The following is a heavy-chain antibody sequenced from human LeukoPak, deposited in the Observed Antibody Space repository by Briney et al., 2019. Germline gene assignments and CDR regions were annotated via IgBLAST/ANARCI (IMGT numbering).Heavy chain of an antibody. Sequence: PSETLSLTCTVSGGSISSSSYYWGWIRQPPGKGLEWIGSIYYSGSTYYNPSLKSRVTISVDTSKNQFSLKLSSVTAADTAVYYCARDIAAAVKDYFDYWGRGTLVTVSS. D-gene: IGHD6-13*01. CDR2: IYYSGST. V-gene: IGHV4-39*01. J-gene: IGHJ4*02. CDR1: GGSISSSSYY. CDR3: ARDIAAAVKDYFDY.